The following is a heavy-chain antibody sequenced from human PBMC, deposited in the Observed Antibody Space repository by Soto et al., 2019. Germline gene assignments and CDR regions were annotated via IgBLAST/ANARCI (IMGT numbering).Heavy chain of an antibody. CDR3: AKEINDYGDYVGYYYYYMDV. CDR1: GFTFSSYA. CDR2: ITYNGSNT. V-gene: IGHV3-23*01. Sequence: GGSLRLSCAASGFTFSSYAMSWVRQAPGKGLEWVSAITYNGSNTYYADSVKGRFTISRDNSKNTLYLQMNSLRAEDTAVYYCAKEINDYGDYVGYYYYYMDVWGKGTTVTVSS. D-gene: IGHD4-17*01. J-gene: IGHJ6*03.